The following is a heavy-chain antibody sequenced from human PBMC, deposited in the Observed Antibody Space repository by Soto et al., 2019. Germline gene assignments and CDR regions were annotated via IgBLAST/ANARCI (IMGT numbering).Heavy chain of an antibody. V-gene: IGHV2-5*02. CDR1: GFSLSSSGVG. Sequence: QITLKESGPTLVKPTQTLTLTCTFSGFSLSSSGVGVGWIRQPPGKALEWLALIYWDDDKRYSPSLKSRLTITKDTSKNPVVLTMTDMDPMDTGTYYCAHGAYWGQGTLVTVSS. CDR2: IYWDDDK. CDR3: AHGAY. J-gene: IGHJ4*02.